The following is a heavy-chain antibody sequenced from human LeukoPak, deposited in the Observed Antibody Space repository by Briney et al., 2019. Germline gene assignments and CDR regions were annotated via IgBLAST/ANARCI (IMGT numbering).Heavy chain of an antibody. Sequence: SETLSLTCTVSGGSISSSSYYWGWIRQPPGKGLEWIGSIYYSGSTNYNPSLKSRVAISVDTSKNQFSLKLSSVTAADTAVYYCARDYDILTGFSGDAFDIWGQGTMVTVSS. CDR3: ARDYDILTGFSGDAFDI. V-gene: IGHV4-39*07. CDR1: GGSISSSSYY. J-gene: IGHJ3*02. D-gene: IGHD3-9*01. CDR2: IYYSGST.